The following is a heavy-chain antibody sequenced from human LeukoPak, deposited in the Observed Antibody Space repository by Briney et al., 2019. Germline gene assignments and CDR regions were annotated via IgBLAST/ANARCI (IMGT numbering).Heavy chain of an antibody. CDR1: GFTFSSYG. CDR3: XXLKNSGWGNAFHI. Sequence: GGTLRLSCAASGFTFSSYGMSWVRQAPGKGLEWVSAISGSGGSTYYADSVKGRFTISRDNANNSLYLQMNSLRAEDTAVYYFXXLKNSGWGNAFHIWGQGTMVTVSS. CDR2: ISGSGGST. V-gene: IGHV3-23*01. J-gene: IGHJ3*02. D-gene: IGHD6-19*01.